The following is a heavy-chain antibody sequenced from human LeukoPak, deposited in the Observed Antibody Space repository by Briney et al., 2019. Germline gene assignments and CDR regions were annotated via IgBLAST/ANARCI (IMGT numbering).Heavy chain of an antibody. CDR1: GGSISSYY. CDR3: AGGDGDIFDY. J-gene: IGHJ4*02. CDR2: IYYSGST. D-gene: IGHD2-21*02. Sequence: SQTLSLTCTVSGGSISSYYWSWIRQPPGKGLEWIGYIYYSGSTNYNPSLKSRVTISVDASKNQFSLKLSSVTAADTAVYYCAGGDGDIFDYWGQGTLVTVSS. V-gene: IGHV4-59*01.